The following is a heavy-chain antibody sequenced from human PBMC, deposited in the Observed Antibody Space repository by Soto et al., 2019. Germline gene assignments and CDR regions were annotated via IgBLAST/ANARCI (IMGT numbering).Heavy chain of an antibody. CDR1: GGTFSSYT. CDR3: AREGMDFGMDV. Sequence: QVQLVQSGAEVKKPGSSVKVSCKASGGTFSSYTISWVRQAPGQGLEWMGRIIPILGIANYAQKFQGRVTITADKSTITAYMELSSLRSEDTAVYYCAREGMDFGMDVWGQGTTVTVSS. D-gene: IGHD2-8*01. CDR2: IIPILGIA. J-gene: IGHJ6*02. V-gene: IGHV1-69*08.